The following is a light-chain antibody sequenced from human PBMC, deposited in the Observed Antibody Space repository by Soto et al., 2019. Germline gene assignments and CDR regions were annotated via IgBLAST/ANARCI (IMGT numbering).Light chain of an antibody. CDR2: EVI. CDR3: LSYTSSNTRV. CDR1: SSDVGAYNY. J-gene: IGLJ2*01. V-gene: IGLV2-14*01. Sequence: QSALTQPASVSGSPGQSITISCTATSSDVGAYNYVSWYQQYPGKAPKLMIYEVINRPSGVSNRFSGSKSGNTASLIISGLQAEDEADYYCLSYTSSNTRVFGGGTKVTVL.